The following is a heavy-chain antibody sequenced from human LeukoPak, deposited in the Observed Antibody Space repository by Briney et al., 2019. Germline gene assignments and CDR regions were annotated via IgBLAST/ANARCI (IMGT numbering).Heavy chain of an antibody. D-gene: IGHD5-24*01. CDR1: GFTVSSNY. V-gene: IGHV3-53*01. CDR2: IYSGGST. CDR3: ARDYREKGFDA. Sequence: PGGSLRLSRAASGFTVSSNYMSWVRQAPGKGLEWVSVIYSGGSTYYADSVKGRFTISRDNSKNTLYLQMKSLRAEDTAVYYCARDYREKGFDAWGQGTLVTVSS. J-gene: IGHJ5*02.